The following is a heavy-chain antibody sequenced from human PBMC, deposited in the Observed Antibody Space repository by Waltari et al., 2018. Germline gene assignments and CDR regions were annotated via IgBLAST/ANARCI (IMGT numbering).Heavy chain of an antibody. Sequence: QVQLQESGPGLVKPSETLSLTCAVSGYSISSGYYWGWIRQPPGKGLECIGSIYKSGSTYHNQSLKIRVTISGAPSKTHFSLKLGSVTAADTAVYYCAREPDSSGYYTSYNWFDPWGQGTLVTVSS. V-gene: IGHV4-38-2*02. CDR3: AREPDSSGYYTSYNWFDP. CDR1: GYSISSGYY. J-gene: IGHJ5*02. D-gene: IGHD3-22*01. CDR2: IYKSGST.